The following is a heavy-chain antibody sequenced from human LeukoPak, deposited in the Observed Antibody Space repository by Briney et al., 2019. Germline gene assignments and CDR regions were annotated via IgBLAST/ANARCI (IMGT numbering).Heavy chain of an antibody. J-gene: IGHJ6*03. CDR1: GFTVSSNY. D-gene: IGHD3-10*01. CDR2: IYSGGST. Sequence: GGSLRLSCAASGFTVSSNYMSWVRQAPGKGLERVSVIYSGGSTFYADSVKGRFTISRDNSKSTLYIQMNSLRAEDTAVYYCAKEGYYGSGNYFIYYYYMDVWGKGTTVTISS. V-gene: IGHV3-53*01. CDR3: AKEGYYGSGNYFIYYYYMDV.